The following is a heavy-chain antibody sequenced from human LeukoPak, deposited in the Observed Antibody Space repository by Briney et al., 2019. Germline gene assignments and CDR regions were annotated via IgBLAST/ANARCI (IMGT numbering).Heavy chain of an antibody. CDR3: ARDPGDGYNLFDY. V-gene: IGHV1-2*02. D-gene: IGHD5-24*01. CDR1: GYTFTGYY. CDR2: INPNSGGT. Sequence: ASVKVSCKASGYTFTGYYMHWVRQAPGQELEWMGWINPNSGGTNYAQKFQGRVTMTRDTSITTAYMELSRLRSDDTAVYYCARDPGDGYNLFDYWGQGTLVTVSS. J-gene: IGHJ4*02.